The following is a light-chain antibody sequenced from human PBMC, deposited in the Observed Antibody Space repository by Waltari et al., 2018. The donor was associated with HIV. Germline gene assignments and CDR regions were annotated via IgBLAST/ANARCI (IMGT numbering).Light chain of an antibody. J-gene: IGKJ5*01. Sequence: EIALTQSPATMSLSQGASATLSCRASQSVSSYLAWYQQKPGQAPRLLIYDASNRATGIPARFSGSGSGTDFTLTISSLEPEDFAVYYCQQRSNWPPVTFGQGTRLEIK. V-gene: IGKV3-11*01. CDR2: DAS. CDR3: QQRSNWPPVT. CDR1: QSVSSY.